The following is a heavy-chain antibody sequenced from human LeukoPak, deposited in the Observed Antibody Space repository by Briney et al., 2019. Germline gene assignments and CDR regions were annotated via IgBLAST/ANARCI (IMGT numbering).Heavy chain of an antibody. CDR2: ISSSGNTI. CDR3: ASRMGYAFDI. CDR1: GFTFSSYE. V-gene: IGHV3-48*03. Sequence: GGSLRLSCAASGFTFSSYEMNWVRQAPGKGLEWVSYISSSGNTIYYADSVKGRFTISRDNAKNSLYLQMNSLRAEDTAVYYCASRMGYAFDIWGQGTMVTVSS. D-gene: IGHD2-15*01. J-gene: IGHJ3*02.